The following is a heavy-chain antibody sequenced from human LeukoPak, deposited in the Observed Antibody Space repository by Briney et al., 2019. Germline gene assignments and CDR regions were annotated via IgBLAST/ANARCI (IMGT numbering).Heavy chain of an antibody. V-gene: IGHV3-48*03. J-gene: IGHJ3*02. Sequence: PGGSLRLSCAASGFTFSSYEMNWVRQAPGKGLEWVSYISSSGSTIYYADSVKGRFTISRDNAKNSLYLQMNSLRAEDTAVYYCARDRALTPYYYDSSGDAFDIWGQGTMVTVSS. CDR1: GFTFSSYE. CDR2: ISSSGSTI. CDR3: ARDRALTPYYYDSSGDAFDI. D-gene: IGHD3-22*01.